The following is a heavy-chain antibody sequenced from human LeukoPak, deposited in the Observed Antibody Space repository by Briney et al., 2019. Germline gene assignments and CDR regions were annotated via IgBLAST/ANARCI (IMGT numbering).Heavy chain of an antibody. D-gene: IGHD3-16*01. Sequence: GGSLRLSCAASGFTFSGTHMSWVRQAPGKGLEWVSAMYTGGATYYADSVKGPFTISRDNSKNTLYLHMNSLRAEDTAVYYCAKDEGTSGGGLASWGQGTLVTVSS. CDR3: AKDEGTSGGGLAS. CDR2: MYTGGAT. CDR1: GFTFSGTH. J-gene: IGHJ4*02. V-gene: IGHV3-53*01.